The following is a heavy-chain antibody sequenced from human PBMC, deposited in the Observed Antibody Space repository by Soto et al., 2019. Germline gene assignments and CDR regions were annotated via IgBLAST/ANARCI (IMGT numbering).Heavy chain of an antibody. V-gene: IGHV1-18*01. CDR3: VRAGVFYAASGYPWSTFDI. CDR2: ISAYNGNT. J-gene: IGHJ3*02. CDR1: GYTLTSYG. D-gene: IGHD3-22*01. Sequence: QVHLVQSGAEVKKPGASVKVSCKASGYTLTSYGISWVRQAPGQGLQWMGWISAYNGNTNYADKFQGRATITTDTSTSTALVEVRSLRPDGTAVYYCVRAGVFYAASGYPWSTFDIWGQGTMVTVSS.